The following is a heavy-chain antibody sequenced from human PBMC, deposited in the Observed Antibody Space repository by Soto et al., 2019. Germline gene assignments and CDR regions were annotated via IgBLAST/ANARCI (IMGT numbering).Heavy chain of an antibody. CDR2: IIPNIGAT. CDR3: ARGVPAATARIDDI. D-gene: IGHD6-25*01. Sequence: ASVKVSCKASGDMFTAYDLHWVRQAPGQGLEWMAWIIPNIGATKRAEKFQGRVTMTWDTTITTAYMELTGLTSDDTAIYYCARGVPAATARIDDIWGQGTLV. V-gene: IGHV1-2*02. J-gene: IGHJ4*02. CDR1: GDMFTAYD.